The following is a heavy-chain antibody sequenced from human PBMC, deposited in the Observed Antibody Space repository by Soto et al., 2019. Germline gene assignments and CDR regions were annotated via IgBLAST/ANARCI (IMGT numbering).Heavy chain of an antibody. CDR3: ARLLVGPPSDS. Sequence: PSETLSLTCAVYGESFIGYYWTLIRQSTGKALEWLGDINHRGSTNYNPSLKSRVTISIDTSKNQFSRKLTSVTAAITGVYYCARLLVGPPSDSSGHGTMVTVSS. CDR2: INHRGST. V-gene: IGHV4-34*01. CDR1: GESFIGYY. D-gene: IGHD1-26*01. J-gene: IGHJ5*01.